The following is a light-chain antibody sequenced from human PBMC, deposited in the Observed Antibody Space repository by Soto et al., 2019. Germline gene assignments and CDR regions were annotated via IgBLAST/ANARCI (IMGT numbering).Light chain of an antibody. J-gene: IGKJ1*01. CDR1: QSVSRY. CDR2: DTS. Sequence: EIGLTQSPATLSLSPLERATVSCRSSQSVSRYLAWYQQKPGQAPRLLIYDTSNRATDIPARFSGSGSGTDFTLTISSLEPEDFAVYYCQQRSNWPLTFGQGTKVDIK. CDR3: QQRSNWPLT. V-gene: IGKV3-11*01.